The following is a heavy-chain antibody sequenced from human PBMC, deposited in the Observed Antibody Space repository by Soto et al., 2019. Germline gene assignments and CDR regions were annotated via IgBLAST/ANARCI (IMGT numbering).Heavy chain of an antibody. J-gene: IGHJ4*02. CDR1: GGSISSGGFS. V-gene: IGHV4-30-2*01. CDR2: INHSGST. Sequence: QLQLQESGSGLVKPSQTLSLTCAVSGGSISSGGFSWSWIRQPPGKGLESIGYINHSGSTYYNPSLKSRVTISVDRSKNQFSLKRSSVTAADTAVYYCDGGIAARPLGYWGQGTLVTVSS. D-gene: IGHD6-25*01. CDR3: DGGIAARPLGY.